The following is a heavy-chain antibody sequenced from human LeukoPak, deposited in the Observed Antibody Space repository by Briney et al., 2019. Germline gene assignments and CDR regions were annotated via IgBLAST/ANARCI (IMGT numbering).Heavy chain of an antibody. CDR3: ARHRNRNGVVWVVYFDY. V-gene: IGHV4-61*02. Sequence: SETLSLTCTVSGGSISSGSYYWSWIRQPAGKGLEWIGRIYTSGSTNYNPSLKSRVTISVDTSKNQFSLKLSSVTAADTAVYYCARHRNRNGVVWVVYFDYWGQGTLVTVSS. J-gene: IGHJ4*02. D-gene: IGHD1-1*01. CDR2: IYTSGST. CDR1: GGSISSGSYY.